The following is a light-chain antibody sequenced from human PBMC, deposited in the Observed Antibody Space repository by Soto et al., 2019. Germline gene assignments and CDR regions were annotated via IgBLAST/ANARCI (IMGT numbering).Light chain of an antibody. CDR2: KAS. J-gene: IGKJ1*01. CDR3: QQYNDNWT. Sequence: DIQMTQSPSTLSASVGDRVTITCRASQSISSWLAWYQQKPGKAPKLLIYKASTLQSGVPSRFSGSGSGTAFTLAISSLQPDDSATYYCQQYNDNWTFGQGTKVEIK. V-gene: IGKV1-5*03. CDR1: QSISSW.